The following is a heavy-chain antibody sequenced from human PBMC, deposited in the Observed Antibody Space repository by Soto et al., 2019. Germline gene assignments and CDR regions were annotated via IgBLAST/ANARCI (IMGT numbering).Heavy chain of an antibody. CDR2: IHPDERTT. CDR3: TSLSRAVSGFAFDI. D-gene: IGHD3-3*01. V-gene: IGHV3-74*01. CDR1: GFPFSDYW. J-gene: IGHJ3*02. Sequence: GVLRLSCTASGFPFSDYWMHCVRQAPGKGLVWVSRIHPDERTTSYADSVRGRFTVSRDNAKNTLYLQMHSLSAEDTAVYYCTSLSRAVSGFAFDIWGQRTMVTVSS.